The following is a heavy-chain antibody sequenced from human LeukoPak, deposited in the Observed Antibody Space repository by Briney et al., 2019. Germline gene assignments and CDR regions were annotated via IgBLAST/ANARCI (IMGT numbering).Heavy chain of an antibody. Sequence: GASMKVSCKASGRTFASYAISWVRQAPGQGLEWMGGVIPIFGTANYAQKFQGRVTITADESTSTAYMEVSSLRAEHTAVYYCARDSVVGSPEFDYWGQGTMVTVSS. CDR2: VIPIFGTA. D-gene: IGHD6-19*01. CDR1: GRTFASYA. J-gene: IGHJ4*02. V-gene: IGHV1-69*01. CDR3: ARDSVVGSPEFDY.